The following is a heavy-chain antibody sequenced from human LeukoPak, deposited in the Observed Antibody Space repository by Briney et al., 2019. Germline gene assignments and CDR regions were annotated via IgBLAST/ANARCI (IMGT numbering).Heavy chain of an antibody. CDR3: ARDYCGGDCFPDY. CDR2: INPNSGDT. CDR1: GYTFTGYY. J-gene: IGHJ4*02. D-gene: IGHD2-21*02. Sequence: ASVKVSCKASGYTFTGYYVHWVRQAPGQGLEWMGRINPNSGDTNYAQKFQGRVTMTRDTSISTAYMELSRLRSDDTAVYYCARDYCGGDCFPDYWGQGILVTVSS. V-gene: IGHV1-2*06.